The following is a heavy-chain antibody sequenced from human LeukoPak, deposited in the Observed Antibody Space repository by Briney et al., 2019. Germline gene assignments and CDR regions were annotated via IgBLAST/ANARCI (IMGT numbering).Heavy chain of an antibody. CDR2: ISYDGSNK. Sequence: GGSLRLSCAASGFPFSSYGMHWVRQAPGKGLEWVAVISYDGSNKYYADSVKGRFTISRDNSKNTLYLQMNSLRAEDTAVYYCASERWSHFDYWGQGTLVTVSS. V-gene: IGHV3-30*03. J-gene: IGHJ4*02. CDR3: ASERWSHFDY. CDR1: GFPFSSYG. D-gene: IGHD4-23*01.